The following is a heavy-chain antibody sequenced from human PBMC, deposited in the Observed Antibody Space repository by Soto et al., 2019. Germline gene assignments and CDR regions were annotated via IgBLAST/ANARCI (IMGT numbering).Heavy chain of an antibody. CDR2: IDPSDSYT. CDR1: GYSFTSYW. J-gene: IGHJ4*02. CDR3: ARTFGGHLYSFDF. D-gene: IGHD3-16*01. V-gene: IGHV5-10-1*01. Sequence: GESLKISCKGSGYSFTSYWISWVRQMPGKGLEWMGRIDPSDSYTNYSPSFQGHVTISADKSISTAYLQWSSLKASDTAIYYCARTFGGHLYSFDFWGQGTLVTVSS.